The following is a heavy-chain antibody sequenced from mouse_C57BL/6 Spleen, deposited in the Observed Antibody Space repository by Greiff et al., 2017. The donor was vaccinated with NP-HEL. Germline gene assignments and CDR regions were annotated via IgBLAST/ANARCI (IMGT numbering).Heavy chain of an antibody. CDR1: GFNIKDDY. D-gene: IGHD4-1*01. CDR2: IDPENGDT. Sequence: VQLQQSGAELVRPGASVKLSCTASGFNIKDDYMHWVKQRPEQGLEWIGWIDPENGDTEYASKFQGKATITADTSSNTAYLQLSSLTSEDTAVYYCTTPGVFADWGQGTLVTVSA. J-gene: IGHJ3*01. V-gene: IGHV14-4*01. CDR3: TTPGVFAD.